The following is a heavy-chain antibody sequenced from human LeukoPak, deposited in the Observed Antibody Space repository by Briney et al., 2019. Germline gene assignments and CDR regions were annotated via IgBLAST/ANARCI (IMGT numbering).Heavy chain of an antibody. V-gene: IGHV3-48*03. J-gene: IGHJ6*02. Sequence: GGSLRLSCAASGFIFSGYDMNWVRQPPGKGLEWVSFISRSGRTIYYADSVKGRFTISRDDAKNSLYLQVNSLRAEDTAVYYCAKDLITMVRGSAMDVWGQGTTVTVSS. CDR1: GFIFSGYD. CDR3: AKDLITMVRGSAMDV. D-gene: IGHD3-10*01. CDR2: ISRSGRTI.